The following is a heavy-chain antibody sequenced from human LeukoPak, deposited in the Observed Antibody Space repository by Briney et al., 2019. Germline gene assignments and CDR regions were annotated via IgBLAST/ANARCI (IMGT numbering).Heavy chain of an antibody. J-gene: IGHJ3*02. Sequence: PGGSLRLSCAGSGFSFSDYYMTWMRQAPGRGLEWVSYISSSGSSTNYADSVKGRFTISRDNAKRSLYLQMDSLRAEDTAVYYCARVPGKYAFDIWGQGTMVSVSS. CDR2: ISSSGSST. CDR3: ARVPGKYAFDI. CDR1: GFSFSDYY. V-gene: IGHV3-11*05.